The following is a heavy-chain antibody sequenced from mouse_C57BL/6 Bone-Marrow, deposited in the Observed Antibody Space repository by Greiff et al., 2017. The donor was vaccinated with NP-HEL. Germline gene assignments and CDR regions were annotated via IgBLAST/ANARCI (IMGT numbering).Heavy chain of an antibody. D-gene: IGHD1-1*01. CDR2: ITPNNGGT. Sequence: EVQLQQSGPELVKPGASVKIPCKASGYTFTDYNMDWVKQSHGKSLEWIGDITPNNGGTIYNQKFKGKATLTVDKSSSTAYMELRSLTSEDTAVYYCARARYYGSTFDYWGQGTTLTVSS. J-gene: IGHJ2*01. CDR1: GYTFTDYN. CDR3: ARARYYGSTFDY. V-gene: IGHV1-18*01.